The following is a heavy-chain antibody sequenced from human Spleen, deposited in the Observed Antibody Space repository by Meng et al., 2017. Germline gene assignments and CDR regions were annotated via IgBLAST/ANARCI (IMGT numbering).Heavy chain of an antibody. Sequence: GESLKISCAASGFTFSSYAMSWVRQAPGKGLEWVSAISGSGGSTYYADSVKGRFTISRDNSKNTLYLQMNSLRAEDTAVYYCAKDYSGSRAYDAFDIWGQGTMVTVS. CDR1: GFTFSSYA. CDR3: AKDYSGSRAYDAFDI. D-gene: IGHD1-26*01. V-gene: IGHV3-23*01. CDR2: ISGSGGST. J-gene: IGHJ3*02.